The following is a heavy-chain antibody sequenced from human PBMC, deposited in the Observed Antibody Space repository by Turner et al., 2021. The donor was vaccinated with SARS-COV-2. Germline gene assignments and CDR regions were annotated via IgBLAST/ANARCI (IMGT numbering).Heavy chain of an antibody. CDR3: VRLSLVYGDYAEY. D-gene: IGHD4-17*01. Sequence: QLQLQVSGTRLVKPSETLSLTCTVSGASIAGSAYYWGWIRQSPAKGLGWIGTVDSGGTTYYKPSLKRRITLSVDTSTNHFYLNLYSVTAADTAVYYCVRLSLVYGDYAEYWGQGALVTVSS. V-gene: IGHV4-39*02. CDR2: VDSGGTT. J-gene: IGHJ4*02. CDR1: GASIAGSAYY.